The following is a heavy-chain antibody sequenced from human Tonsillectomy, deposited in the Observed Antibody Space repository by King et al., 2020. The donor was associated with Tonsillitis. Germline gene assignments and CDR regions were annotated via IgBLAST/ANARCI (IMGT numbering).Heavy chain of an antibody. V-gene: IGHV4-59*01. Sequence: VQLQESGPGLVRPSETLSLTCTVSGGSISSYYWSWIRQPPGKGLEWIGYIFYNGSTNYNPSLRRRVTITVDTSKNQFSLKLSSVTAADTAVYYCARGVPDYCVSGSYYPPAEYYYYGMDVWGQGTTVTVSS. J-gene: IGHJ6*02. CDR1: GGSISSYY. CDR3: ARGVPDYCVSGSYYPPAEYYYYGMDV. CDR2: IFYNGST. D-gene: IGHD3-10*01.